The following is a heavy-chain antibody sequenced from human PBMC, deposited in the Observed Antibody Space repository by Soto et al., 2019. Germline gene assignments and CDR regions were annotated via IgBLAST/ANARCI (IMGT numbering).Heavy chain of an antibody. J-gene: IGHJ4*02. CDR2: ISGSGGST. V-gene: IGHV3-23*01. CDR1: GFTFSSYD. D-gene: IGHD6-19*01. CDR3: AKDLGWGLAVAGVYFDF. Sequence: EVQLLESGGGLVKPGGSLRLSCAASGFTFSSYDMSWVRQAPGKGLEWVSAISGSGGSTYYADSVKGRFTISRDNSKNTLYLQMNILRAEDTAVYYCAKDLGWGLAVAGVYFDFWGQGTLVTVSS.